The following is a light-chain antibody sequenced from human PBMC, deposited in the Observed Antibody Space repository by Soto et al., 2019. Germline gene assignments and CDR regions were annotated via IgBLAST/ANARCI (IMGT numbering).Light chain of an antibody. CDR2: EVS. CDR3: SSYTSSSTRV. V-gene: IGLV2-14*01. Sequence: QSALTQPASVSGCPGQSITISCTGTSSDVGGYNYVSWYQQHPGKAPKLMIYEVSNQPSGVSNRFSGSKSGNTASLTISGLQAEDEADYYCSSYTSSSTRVFGGGTKLTLL. J-gene: IGLJ3*02. CDR1: SSDVGGYNY.